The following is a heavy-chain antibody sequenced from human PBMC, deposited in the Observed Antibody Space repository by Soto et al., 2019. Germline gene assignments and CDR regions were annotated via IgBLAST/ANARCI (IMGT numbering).Heavy chain of an antibody. D-gene: IGHD3-22*01. CDR3: AKGRESSGSYRPFDY. CDR2: ISGGGVAT. V-gene: IGHV3-23*01. J-gene: IGHJ4*02. CDR1: GFTFSRYA. Sequence: PVGSLRLSCAASGFTFSRYAMSWVRQAPGKGLEWVSAISGGGVATNYADSVKGRFTISRDNSKNTLYLQMNSLRAEDTAVYYCAKGRESSGSYRPFDYWGQGTLVTVSS.